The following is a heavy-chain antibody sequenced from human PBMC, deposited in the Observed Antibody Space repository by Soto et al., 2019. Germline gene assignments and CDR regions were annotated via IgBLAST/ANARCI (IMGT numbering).Heavy chain of an antibody. V-gene: IGHV3-53*01. CDR2: ITYTGVST. CDR1: GGSISSSDYY. D-gene: IGHD5-12*01. Sequence: PSETLSLTCTVSGGSISSSDYYWGWIRQAPGKGLEWVSSITYTGVSTYYADSVKGRFTISRDNSKNTLYLQMNSLRAEDTAVYYCARVGVAKQPGYYYYGMDGWGQGTTVTVSS. CDR3: ARVGVAKQPGYYYYGMDG. J-gene: IGHJ6*02.